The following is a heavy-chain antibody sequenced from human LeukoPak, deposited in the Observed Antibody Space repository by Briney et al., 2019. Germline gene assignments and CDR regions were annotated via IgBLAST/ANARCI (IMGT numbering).Heavy chain of an antibody. CDR2: IWYDGSNK. V-gene: IGHV3-33*01. CDR3: ASWSVHIAVAGIN. D-gene: IGHD6-19*01. CDR1: GFTFSSYG. Sequence: GGSLRLSCAASGFTFSSYGMHWVRQAPGKGLEWVAVIWYDGSNKYYADSVKGRFTISRDNSKNTLYLQMNSLRAEDTAVYYCASWSVHIAVAGINWGQGTLVTVSS. J-gene: IGHJ4*02.